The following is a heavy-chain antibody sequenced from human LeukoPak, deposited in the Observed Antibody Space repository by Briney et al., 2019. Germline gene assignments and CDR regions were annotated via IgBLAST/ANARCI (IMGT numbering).Heavy chain of an antibody. D-gene: IGHD3-3*01. J-gene: IGHJ4*02. CDR3: AKDGPIFGVVYFDY. CDR1: GFTFSSYA. V-gene: IGHV3-23*01. Sequence: SGGSLRLSCAASGFTFSSYAMCWVRQAPGKGLEWVSAISGSGGSTYYADSVKGRFTISRGNSKNTLYLQMNSLRAEDTAVYYCAKDGPIFGVVYFDYWGQGTLVTVSS. CDR2: ISGSGGST.